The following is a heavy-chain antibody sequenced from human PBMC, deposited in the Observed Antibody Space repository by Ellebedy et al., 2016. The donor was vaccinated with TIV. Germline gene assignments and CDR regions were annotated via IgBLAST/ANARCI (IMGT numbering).Heavy chain of an antibody. CDR2: IIPMVRVV. CDR3: ARHLYSSSWYDDS. Sequence: SVKVSCXASGGTFSTYAISWVRQAPGQGLEWMGRIIPMVRVVKYAQKFQDRVTITADKSTSTTYMELSSLRSEDTAVYYCARHLYSSSWYDDSWGQGTLVAVSS. J-gene: IGHJ5*01. CDR1: GGTFSTYA. V-gene: IGHV1-69*04. D-gene: IGHD6-13*01.